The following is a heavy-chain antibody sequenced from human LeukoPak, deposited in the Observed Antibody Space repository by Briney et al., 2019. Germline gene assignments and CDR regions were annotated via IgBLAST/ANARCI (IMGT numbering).Heavy chain of an antibody. CDR2: INHSGST. CDR1: GGSFSGYY. J-gene: IGHJ6*02. CDR3: ARVGCSSTSCYPLYYYYYGMDV. V-gene: IGHV4-34*01. Sequence: PSETLSLTCAVYGGSFSGYYWSWIRQPPGKGLEWIGEINHSGSTNYNPSLKSRVTISVDTSKNQFSLKLSSVTAADTAVYYCARVGCSSTSCYPLYYYYYGMDVWGQGTTVTVSS. D-gene: IGHD2-2*01.